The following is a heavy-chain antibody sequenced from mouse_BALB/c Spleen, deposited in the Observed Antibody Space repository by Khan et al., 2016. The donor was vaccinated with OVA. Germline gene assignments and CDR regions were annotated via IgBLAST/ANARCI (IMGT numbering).Heavy chain of an antibody. V-gene: IGHV1-77*01. CDR1: GYTFTDYY. J-gene: IGHJ3*01. CDR2: ISPGGDNT. Sequence: QVQLKQSGAELARPGASVKLSCKASGYTFTDYYINWMRQRTGQGLEWIGEISPGGDNTYYNEKFKGKATLTADKSSSTAYMQLSSLTSEDSAVYFCAREWAAWFPYWGQGTLVTVSA. CDR3: AREWAAWFPY.